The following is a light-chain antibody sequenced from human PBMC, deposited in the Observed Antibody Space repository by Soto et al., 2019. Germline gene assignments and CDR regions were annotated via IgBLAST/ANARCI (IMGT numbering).Light chain of an antibody. CDR1: QRVGSNY. CDR3: QQRGSWPIT. J-gene: IGKJ5*01. V-gene: IGKV3D-20*02. CDR2: GIS. Sequence: ELVLTQSPATLSVSPGERATLSCRASQRVGSNYLAWYQQKPGQAPRLLIYGISARATGIPDRFSGSGSGTDFTLTISSLQSEDFAVYYCQQRGSWPITFGQGTRLDFK.